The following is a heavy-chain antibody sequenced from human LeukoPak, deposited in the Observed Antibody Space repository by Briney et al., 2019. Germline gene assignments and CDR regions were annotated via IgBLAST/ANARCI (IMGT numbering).Heavy chain of an antibody. V-gene: IGHV4-39*01. Sequence: SETLSLTCTVSGGSLSSSSYYWGWIRQPPGKGLEWIGSIYYSGSTYYNPSLKSRVTISVDTSKDQFSLKLSCVTAADTAVYYCARRFGYCGGDCYISYFDYWGQGTLVTVSS. D-gene: IGHD2-21*02. CDR3: ARRFGYCGGDCYISYFDY. CDR1: GGSLSSSSYY. CDR2: IYYSGST. J-gene: IGHJ4*02.